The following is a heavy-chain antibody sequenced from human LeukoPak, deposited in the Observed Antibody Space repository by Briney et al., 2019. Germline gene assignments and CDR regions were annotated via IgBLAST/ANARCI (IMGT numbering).Heavy chain of an antibody. CDR1: GFTFSNAW. Sequence: PGGSLRLSCAASGFTFSNAWMSWVRQAPGKGLEWVGRIKSKTDGGTTDYAAPVKGRFTISRDDSKNTLYLQMNSLKTEDTAVYYCTTTVSVTWGLGGLDYWGQGTLVTVSS. CDR2: IKSKTDGGTT. J-gene: IGHJ4*02. D-gene: IGHD3-16*01. CDR3: TTTVSVTWGLGGLDY. V-gene: IGHV3-15*01.